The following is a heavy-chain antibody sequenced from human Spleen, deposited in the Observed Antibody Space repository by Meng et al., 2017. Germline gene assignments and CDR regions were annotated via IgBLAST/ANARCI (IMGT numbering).Heavy chain of an antibody. D-gene: IGHD3-22*01. V-gene: IGHV4-39*07. CDR1: GRYRSTCSDF. CDR2: VENSGMT. CDR3: ARGGDMSGQNSQWREDFQH. J-gene: IGHJ1*01. Sequence: PLPDGAPSLVNPSETVSHIWSVGGRYRSTCSDFGCWLRPPPRKGLEWVGGVENSGMTHFNPSVKGRVTIPIDTSTNQFSLELSSVTAADTAVYYCARGGDMSGQNSQWREDFQHWGQGTLVTVSS.